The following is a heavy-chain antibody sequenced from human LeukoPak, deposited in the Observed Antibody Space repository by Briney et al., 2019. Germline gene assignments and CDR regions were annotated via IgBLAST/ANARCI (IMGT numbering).Heavy chain of an antibody. V-gene: IGHV3-9*01. J-gene: IGHJ5*02. CDR2: ISWNSGSI. CDR1: GFTFDDYT. D-gene: IGHD1-26*01. Sequence: AGGSLRLSCAASGFTFDDYTMHWVRQAPGKGLEWVSGISWNSGSIGYADSVKGRFTISRDNAKNSLYLQMNSLRAEDTALYYCAKASELRGSYDWFDPWGQGTLVTVSS. CDR3: AKASELRGSYDWFDP.